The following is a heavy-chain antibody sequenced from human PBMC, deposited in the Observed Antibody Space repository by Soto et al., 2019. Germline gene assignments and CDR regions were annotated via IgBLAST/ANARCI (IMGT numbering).Heavy chain of an antibody. CDR2: INPATGAA. Sequence: QLHLVQSGAVVKKPGASVTVSCSASGYTVTAYYMHWVRQAPGRGLEWMGGINPATGAAKYTQTFPCRVTMTRDTSTRTVFMELSGLTSEGTAVFYWARGGGVGVAGSAAFDMWGQGTLVTVSS. CDR1: GYTVTAYY. V-gene: IGHV1-2*02. D-gene: IGHD3-3*01. CDR3: ARGGGVGVAGSAAFDM. J-gene: IGHJ3*02.